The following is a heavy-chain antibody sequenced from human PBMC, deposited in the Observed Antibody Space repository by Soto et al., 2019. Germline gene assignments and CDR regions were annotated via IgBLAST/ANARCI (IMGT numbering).Heavy chain of an antibody. CDR3: AREGYCSGGSCYPLNSWFDP. V-gene: IGHV4-31*03. CDR2: IYYSGST. D-gene: IGHD2-15*01. Sequence: QVQLQESGPGLVKPSQTLSLTCTVSGGSISSGGYYWSWIRQHPGKGLEWIGYIYYSGSTYYNPSLKSRVTISVDTSMNQFSLKLSSVTAADTAVYYCAREGYCSGGSCYPLNSWFDPWGQGTLVTVSS. CDR1: GGSISSGGYY. J-gene: IGHJ5*02.